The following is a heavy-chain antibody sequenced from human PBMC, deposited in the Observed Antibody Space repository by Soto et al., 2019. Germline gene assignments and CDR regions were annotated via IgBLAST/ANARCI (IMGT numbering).Heavy chain of an antibody. V-gene: IGHV1-69*06. J-gene: IGHJ4*02. CDR3: WRHDNNALPPLDS. CDR1: GAGDTFINYG. Sequence: QVHLVQSGAEVKSPGSAVKVSCKVSGAGDTFINYGLNWMRQAPGQGLEWMGGTIPAFGTANYAQKFQGSVTITEDTSTTTAYIELSSLRSDDTAVYYCWRHDNNALPPLDSWGQGTLVSVSS. CDR2: TIPAFGTA. D-gene: IGHD1-1*01.